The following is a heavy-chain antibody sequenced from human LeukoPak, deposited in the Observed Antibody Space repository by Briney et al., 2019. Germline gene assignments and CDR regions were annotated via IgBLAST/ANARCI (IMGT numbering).Heavy chain of an antibody. Sequence: SETLSLTCAVYGGSFSGYYWSWIRRPPGKGLEWIGEINHSGSTNYNPSLKSRVTISVDSSKNQFSLKLSSVTAADTAVYYCARAYYYDSSGYLSWGQGTLVTVSS. CDR1: GGSFSGYY. CDR2: INHSGST. CDR3: ARAYYYDSSGYLS. J-gene: IGHJ4*02. V-gene: IGHV4-34*01. D-gene: IGHD3-22*01.